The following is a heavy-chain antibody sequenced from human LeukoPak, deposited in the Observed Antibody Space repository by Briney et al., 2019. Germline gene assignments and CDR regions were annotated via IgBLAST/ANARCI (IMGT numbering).Heavy chain of an antibody. CDR3: AREVYDTSGVDY. J-gene: IGHJ4*02. Sequence: GGSLRLSCAASGFTFSSYSMHWVRQAPGKGLEWVAVISYVGSDKYYADSVKGRFTISRDNSKNTLYLQMNSLRAEDTALYYCAREVYDTSGVDYWGQGTLVTVSS. CDR2: ISYVGSDK. V-gene: IGHV3-30*04. CDR1: GFTFSSYS. D-gene: IGHD3-22*01.